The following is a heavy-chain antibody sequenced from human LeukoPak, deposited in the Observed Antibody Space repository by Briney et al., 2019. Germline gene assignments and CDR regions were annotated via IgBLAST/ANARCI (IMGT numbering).Heavy chain of an antibody. CDR2: IYPSGST. D-gene: IGHD3-10*01. V-gene: IGHV4-39*07. CDR1: GDSISSSSYY. J-gene: IGHJ3*02. CDR3: ARSDGYGLVGI. Sequence: SETLSLTCTVSGDSISSSSYYWGWVRQPPGKGLEWIGSIYPSGSTYYNPSLKSRVIIIIDTPKNHFSLTLSSVTAVDTAVYYCARSDGYGLVGIWGQGTMVTVSS.